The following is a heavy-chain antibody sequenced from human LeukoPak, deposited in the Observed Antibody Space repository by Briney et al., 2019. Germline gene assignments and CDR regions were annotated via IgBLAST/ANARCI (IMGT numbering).Heavy chain of an antibody. D-gene: IGHD6-13*01. J-gene: IGHJ5*02. CDR1: GSTHTKLS. CDR3: ATASPYSNSWLATNFFDP. V-gene: IGHV1-24*01. CDR2: FDPEDDET. Sequence: ASVEVSCKVSGSTHTKLSIHWVRQAPGKGLEWMGGFDPEDDETIYAQKFQGRVTMTEDTSTETAYMELSSLRSDDTAVYYCATASPYSNSWLATNFFDPWGQGTLVTVSS.